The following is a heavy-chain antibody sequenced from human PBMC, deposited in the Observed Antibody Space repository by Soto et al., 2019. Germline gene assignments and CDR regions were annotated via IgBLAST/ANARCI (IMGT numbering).Heavy chain of an antibody. CDR2: ITGGGGDT. D-gene: IGHD2-15*01. CDR3: AKVLRYCSGETCHGGDFQH. CDR1: GFTFRSYA. V-gene: IGHV3-23*01. J-gene: IGHJ1*01. Sequence: EVQLLESGGGLGQPGGSLRLSCAASGFTFRSYAMAWVRQTPGKGLELVSGITGGGGDTYYADSVKGRFTISRDNSKNTLSLQMNSLRGDDTAVYYCAKVLRYCSGETCHGGDFQHWGQGTLVTVSS.